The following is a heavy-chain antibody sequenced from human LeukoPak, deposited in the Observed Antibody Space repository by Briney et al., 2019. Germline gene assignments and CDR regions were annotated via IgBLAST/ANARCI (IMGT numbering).Heavy chain of an antibody. V-gene: IGHV4-39*02. Sequence: SETLSLTCTVSGGSISSSSYYWGWIRQPPGKGLGYIGSIYYSGSTYYNPSLKSRVTISVDTSKNQFSLKLSSVTAADTAVYYCSRENGAFSPFGYWGQGILVTV. CDR3: SRENGAFSPFGY. D-gene: IGHD2-8*01. CDR1: GGSISSSSYY. J-gene: IGHJ4*02. CDR2: IYYSGST.